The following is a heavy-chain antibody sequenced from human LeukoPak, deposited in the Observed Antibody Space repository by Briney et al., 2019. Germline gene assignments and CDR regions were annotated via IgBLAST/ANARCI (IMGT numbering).Heavy chain of an antibody. D-gene: IGHD4-11*01. J-gene: IGHJ3*01. CDR2: INSDGSVT. V-gene: IGHV3-74*01. CDR1: GFTFSSYW. Sequence: GGSLRLSCAASGFTFSSYWMNWVRQAPGKGLVWVSHINSDGSVTNYADSVKGRFTISRDNAKNTLYLQMNSLRAEDTAVYYCARRWQSNQGDAYDFWGQGTMATVSS. CDR3: ARRWQSNQGDAYDF.